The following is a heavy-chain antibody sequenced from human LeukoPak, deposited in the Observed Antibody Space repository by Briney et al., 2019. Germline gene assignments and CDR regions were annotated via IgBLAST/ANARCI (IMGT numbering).Heavy chain of an antibody. V-gene: IGHV1-2*02. CDR2: INPNSGGT. J-gene: IGHJ5*02. CDR1: GYTFTGYY. CDR3: AREPVVPAAINNWFDP. D-gene: IGHD2-2*02. Sequence: ASVKVSCKASGYTFTGYYMHWVRQAPGQGLEWMGWINPNSGGTNYAQKFQGRVTMTRDTSISTAYMELSRLRSDDTAVYYCAREPVVPAAINNWFDPWGQGTLVTVSS.